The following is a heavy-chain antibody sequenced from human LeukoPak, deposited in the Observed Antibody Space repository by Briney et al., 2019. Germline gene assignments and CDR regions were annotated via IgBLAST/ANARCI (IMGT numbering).Heavy chain of an antibody. CDR1: GYIFTSYY. CDR3: ARDQSVATIGEAFDI. V-gene: IGHV1-46*01. CDR2: INPSGGST. Sequence: GASVKVSCKAYGYIFTSYYMHWVRQAPGQGLEWMGTINPSGGSTSYAQRFQGRVTMTRETSTSTVYMDLSSLRSEDTAMYYCARDQSVATIGEAFDIWGQGTLVTVSS. J-gene: IGHJ3*02. D-gene: IGHD5-12*01.